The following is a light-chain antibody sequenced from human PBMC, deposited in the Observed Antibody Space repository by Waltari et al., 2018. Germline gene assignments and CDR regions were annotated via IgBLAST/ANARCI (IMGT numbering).Light chain of an antibody. CDR3: AAWDDSLNVVV. CDR2: SNK. J-gene: IGLJ2*01. CDR1: SSNIGSKT. Sequence: QSVLTQPPSASGTPGQRVTISCSGSSSNIGSKTVHWYQQLPGTAPQLLIYSNKQRPSGVPDRFSGSKSGTSASLAISGLQTEDEADYYCAAWDDSLNVVVFGGGTKLTVL. V-gene: IGLV1-44*01.